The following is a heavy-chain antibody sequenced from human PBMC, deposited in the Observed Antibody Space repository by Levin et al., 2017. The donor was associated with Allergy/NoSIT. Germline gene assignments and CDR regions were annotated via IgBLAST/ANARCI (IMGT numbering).Heavy chain of an antibody. CDR1: DGSINSFF. Sequence: KTSETLSLTCTVSDGSINSFFWSWIRQPPGKGLEWIGYIYYSGRTNYNPSLKSRVTISVDTSKNQFSLKLSSVTAADTAVYYCARLDYDSADFGWFDPWGQGTLVTVSS. CDR2: IYYSGRT. J-gene: IGHJ5*02. CDR3: ARLDYDSADFGWFDP. V-gene: IGHV4-59*01. D-gene: IGHD4-17*01.